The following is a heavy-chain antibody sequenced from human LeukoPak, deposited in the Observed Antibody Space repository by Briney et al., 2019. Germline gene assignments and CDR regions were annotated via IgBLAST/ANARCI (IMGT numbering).Heavy chain of an antibody. CDR2: IFYTGNA. CDR1: GGSISGYH. Sequence: SETLSLTCTVTGGSISGYHWNWIRQSPGKGLEWISNIFYTGNADYNPSLKSRVTISINTSKNEISLILRSVTAADTAVYYCARLPPYSSSWYHSNAFDIWGQGAMVTVSS. V-gene: IGHV4-59*08. J-gene: IGHJ3*02. D-gene: IGHD6-13*01. CDR3: ARLPPYSSSWYHSNAFDI.